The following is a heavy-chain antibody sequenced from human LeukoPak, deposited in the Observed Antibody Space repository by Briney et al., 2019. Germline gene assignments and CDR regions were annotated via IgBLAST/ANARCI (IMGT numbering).Heavy chain of an antibody. CDR1: GFTFSDYY. CDR3: ARDSYDSSGYYYDSYYYGMDV. CDR2: ISSSGSTI. J-gene: IGHJ6*02. Sequence: GGSLRLSCAASGFTFSDYYMSWMRQAPGKGLEWVSYISSSGSTIYYADSVKGRFTISRDNAKNSLYLQMNSLRAEDTAVYYCARDSYDSSGYYYDSYYYGMDVWGQGTTVTVSS. V-gene: IGHV3-11*01. D-gene: IGHD3-22*01.